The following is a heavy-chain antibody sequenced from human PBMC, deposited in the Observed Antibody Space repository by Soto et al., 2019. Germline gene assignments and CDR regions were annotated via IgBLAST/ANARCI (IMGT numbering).Heavy chain of an antibody. Sequence: SETLSLTCTVSGGSISSYYWSWIRQPPGKGLEWIGYIYYSGSTNYNPSLKSRVTISVDTSKNQFSLKLSSVTAADTAVYYCAGSIAAAGEKRTHYYYYYCMDVWGKGTTVTVSS. CDR1: GGSISSYY. CDR2: IYYSGST. V-gene: IGHV4-59*08. CDR3: AGSIAAAGEKRTHYYYYYCMDV. D-gene: IGHD6-13*01. J-gene: IGHJ6*03.